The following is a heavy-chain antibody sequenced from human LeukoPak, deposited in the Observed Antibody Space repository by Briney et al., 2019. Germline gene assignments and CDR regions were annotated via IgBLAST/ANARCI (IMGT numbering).Heavy chain of an antibody. D-gene: IGHD5-12*01. V-gene: IGHV4-61*01. CDR1: GGSVSSGSYY. Sequence: PSETLSPTCTVSGGSVSSGSYYWSWIRQPPGKGLEWIRYIYYSGSTNYNPSLKSRVTISVDTSKNQFSLKLSSVTAADTAVYYCARAPIVATIMYYYYGMDVWGQGTTVTVSS. J-gene: IGHJ6*02. CDR3: ARAPIVATIMYYYYGMDV. CDR2: IYYSGST.